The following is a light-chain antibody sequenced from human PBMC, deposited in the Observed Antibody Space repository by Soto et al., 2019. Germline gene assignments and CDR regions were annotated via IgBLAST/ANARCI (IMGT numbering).Light chain of an antibody. CDR3: QQYNNWLT. Sequence: EIVMTQSPATLSVSPGERATLSCRASQSVSSNLAWYQQKPGQAPRLLIYGASTRATGIPARFSGSGSGTEFTLNISRLQSEDFAVYYCQQYNNWLTFGGGTKVEIK. CDR1: QSVSSN. J-gene: IGKJ4*01. CDR2: GAS. V-gene: IGKV3-15*01.